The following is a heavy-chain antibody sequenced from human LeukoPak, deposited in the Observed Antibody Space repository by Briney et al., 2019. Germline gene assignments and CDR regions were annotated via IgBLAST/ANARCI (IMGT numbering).Heavy chain of an antibody. D-gene: IGHD2-2*01. CDR1: GGTFSSYA. CDR2: SIPIFGTA. V-gene: IGHV1-69*06. J-gene: IGHJ6*03. Sequence: SVKVSCKASGGTFSSYAISWVRQAPGQGLEWMGGSIPIFGTANCAQEFQGRVTITADKSTSTAYMELSSLRSEDTAVYYCARALVSSTSWHGDRYYRYYYMDVWGKGTTVTVSS. CDR3: ARALVSSTSWHGDRYYRYYYMDV.